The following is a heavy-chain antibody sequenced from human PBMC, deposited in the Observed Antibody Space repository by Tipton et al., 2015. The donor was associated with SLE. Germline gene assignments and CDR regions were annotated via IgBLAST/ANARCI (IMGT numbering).Heavy chain of an antibody. CDR3: ARSTDQNWFDP. CDR1: GVSISSASYY. D-gene: IGHD2-2*01. CDR2: IYYGGGT. J-gene: IGHJ5*02. V-gene: IGHV4-31*03. Sequence: TLSLTCTVSGVSISSASYYWNWIRQPPGKGLEWIGNIYYGGGTYYNPSLESRVTISLDTSKNQFSLKLNSVTAADTAVYYCARSTDQNWFDPWGQGTLVTVSS.